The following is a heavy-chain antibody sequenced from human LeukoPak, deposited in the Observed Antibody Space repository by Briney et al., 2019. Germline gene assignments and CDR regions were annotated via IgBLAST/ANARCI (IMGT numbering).Heavy chain of an antibody. CDR3: ARLGFRTGDNSLDDY. CDR1: GGSISGYY. Sequence: SETLSLTCTVSGGSISGYYWSWIRQPPGRGLECIGYIFYSESTNYNPSFKSRVSISVDTSKSQFSLKLTSVTAADTAMYYCARLGFRTGDNSLDDYWGRGTQVTVSS. J-gene: IGHJ4*02. V-gene: IGHV4-59*08. CDR2: IFYSEST. D-gene: IGHD2-8*02.